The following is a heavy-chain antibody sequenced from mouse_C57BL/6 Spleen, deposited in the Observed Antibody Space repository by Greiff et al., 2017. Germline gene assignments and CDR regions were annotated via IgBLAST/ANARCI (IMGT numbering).Heavy chain of an antibody. CDR2: ISDGGSYT. V-gene: IGHV5-4*01. CDR3: TRDEYFDY. Sequence: EVKLVESGGGLVKPGGSLKLSCAASGFTFSSYAMSWVRQTPEKRLEWVATISDGGSYTYYPDNVKGRFTISRDNAKNNLYLQMSSLKSEDTAMYYCTRDEYFDYWGQGTTLTVSS. CDR1: GFTFSSYA. J-gene: IGHJ2*01.